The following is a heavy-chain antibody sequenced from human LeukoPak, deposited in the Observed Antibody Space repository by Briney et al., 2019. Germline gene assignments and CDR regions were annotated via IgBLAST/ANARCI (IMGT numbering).Heavy chain of an antibody. J-gene: IGHJ5*02. D-gene: IGHD3-3*01. CDR1: GGSISSNNW. V-gene: IGHV4-4*02. Sequence: SETLSLTCAVSGGSISSNNWWTWVRQPPGKGLEWIGEMYHSGSTNYNPSLKSRVTISVDTSKNQFSLKLSSVTAADTAVYYCAREESTTIFGVVTGTNWFDPWGQGTLVTVSS. CDR2: MYHSGST. CDR3: AREESTTIFGVVTGTNWFDP.